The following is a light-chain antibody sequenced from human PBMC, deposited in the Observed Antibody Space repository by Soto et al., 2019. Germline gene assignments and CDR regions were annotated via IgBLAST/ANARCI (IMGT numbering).Light chain of an antibody. CDR3: QQYNNWPFS. CDR2: GAS. J-gene: IGKJ5*01. CDR1: QSVGSN. V-gene: IGKV3-15*01. Sequence: EIVMTQSPATLSVSPGERVTLSCRARQSVGSNLAWYQQKPGQAPRLLIYGASTRATGVPARFSGTGSETDFTLTISGLQSEDSAVYFCQQYNNWPFSFGQGTRLEIK.